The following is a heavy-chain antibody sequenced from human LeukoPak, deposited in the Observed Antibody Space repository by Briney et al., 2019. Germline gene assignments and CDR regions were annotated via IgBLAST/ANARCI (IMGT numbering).Heavy chain of an antibody. D-gene: IGHD6-13*01. J-gene: IGHJ6*02. CDR2: IWYDGSNK. CDR1: GFTFSSYG. Sequence: GGSLRLSCAASGFTFSSYGMHWVRQAPGKGLEWVAVIWYDGSNKYYADSVKGRFTISRDNSKNTLYLQMNSLRAEDTAVYYCARNSIAAAGDYYYGMDVWGQGTTVTVSS. CDR3: ARNSIAAAGDYYYGMDV. V-gene: IGHV3-33*01.